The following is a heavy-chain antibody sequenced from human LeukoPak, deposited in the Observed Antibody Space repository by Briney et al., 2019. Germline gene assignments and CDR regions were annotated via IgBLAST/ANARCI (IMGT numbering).Heavy chain of an antibody. Sequence: GGSLRLSCAASGFNFNKYDMTWARQAPGKGLEWVSTITGRSDKTYYTDSVKGRFVTFRDNSKDTLYLQMNSLRAEDTALYYCAKGGWLDDLGQGALVSVSS. CDR3: AKGGWLDD. J-gene: IGHJ4*02. CDR2: ITGRSDKT. V-gene: IGHV3-23*01. D-gene: IGHD6-19*01. CDR1: GFNFNKYD.